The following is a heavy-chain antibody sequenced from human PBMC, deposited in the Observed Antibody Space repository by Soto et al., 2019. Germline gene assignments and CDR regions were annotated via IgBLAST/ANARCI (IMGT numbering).Heavy chain of an antibody. D-gene: IGHD3-10*01. CDR1: GFTFSDYY. Sequence: GGSLRLSCAASGFTFSDYYMRWIRHAPGKGPEWVSYISSSGSTIYYADSVKGRFTISRDNAKNSLYLQMNSLRAEDTAVYYCASVARPSGSYYPPYYYYGMDVWGQGTTVTVSS. CDR3: ASVARPSGSYYPPYYYYGMDV. CDR2: ISSSGSTI. V-gene: IGHV3-11*01. J-gene: IGHJ6*02.